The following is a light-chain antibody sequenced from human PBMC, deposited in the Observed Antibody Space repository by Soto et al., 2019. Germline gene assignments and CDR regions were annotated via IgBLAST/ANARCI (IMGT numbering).Light chain of an antibody. V-gene: IGKV3-11*01. Sequence: IVFTQSPTTLSLSPGERATLSCRASQSVSSYLVWYQQKPGQAPRLLIYDASNRAAGIPARFSGSGSGTDFTLTISSLEPEDFAVYYCQQRSSWPLTFGGGTKAAIK. J-gene: IGKJ4*01. CDR2: DAS. CDR1: QSVSSY. CDR3: QQRSSWPLT.